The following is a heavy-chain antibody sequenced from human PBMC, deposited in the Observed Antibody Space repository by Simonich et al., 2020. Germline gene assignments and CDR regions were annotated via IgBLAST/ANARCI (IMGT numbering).Heavy chain of an antibody. Sequence: QVQLQQWGAGLLKPSETLSLTCAVYGGSFSGYYWSWIRQPPGKGLEWIGEINHSESTHYNPSLKSRVTISVDTSKNQFSLKRSSVTASDTAVYYCARGLRVAAAGTAFQHWGQGTLVTVSS. CDR2: INHSEST. J-gene: IGHJ1*01. D-gene: IGHD6-13*01. CDR3: ARGLRVAAAGTAFQH. CDR1: GGSFSGYY. V-gene: IGHV4-34*01.